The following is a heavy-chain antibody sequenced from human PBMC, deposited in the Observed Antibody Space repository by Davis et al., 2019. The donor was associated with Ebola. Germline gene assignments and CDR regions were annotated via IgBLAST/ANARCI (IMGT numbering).Heavy chain of an antibody. Sequence: SVKVSCKASGGTFSSYAISWVRQAPGQGLEWMGGIIPIFGTANYAQKFQGRVTITADESTSTAYMELSSLRSEDTAVYYCARVPDSPGAFDIWGQGTMVTVSS. CDR2: IIPIFGTA. D-gene: IGHD2-15*01. CDR3: ARVPDSPGAFDI. J-gene: IGHJ3*02. CDR1: GGTFSSYA. V-gene: IGHV1-69*13.